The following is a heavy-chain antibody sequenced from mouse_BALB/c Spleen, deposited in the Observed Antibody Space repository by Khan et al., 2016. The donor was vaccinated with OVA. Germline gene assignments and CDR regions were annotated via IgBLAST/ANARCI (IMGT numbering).Heavy chain of an antibody. Sequence: VQLQQSGAELARPGASLKMSCKASGYTFTSYTIHWIKRGPGQGLEWIGYINPSNGYTNYNQKFKDKATLTADKSSTTAYMQLSSLTSDDSAVYNCVRDGAYHRNDGWFAYWGQGTLVTVSA. CDR2: INPSNGYT. CDR1: GYTFTSYT. CDR3: VRDGAYHRNDGWFAY. V-gene: IGHV1-4*01. D-gene: IGHD2-14*01. J-gene: IGHJ3*01.